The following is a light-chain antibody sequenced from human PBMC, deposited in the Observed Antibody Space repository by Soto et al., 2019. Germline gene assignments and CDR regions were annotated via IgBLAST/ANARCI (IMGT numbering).Light chain of an antibody. V-gene: IGLV1-44*01. CDR1: TSNIGSNA. CDR2: SND. J-gene: IGLJ2*01. CDR3: TAWDDRLNGRL. Sequence: QSVLTQPPSASGTPVPRVTFSCSGSTSNIGSNAVNWYQQLPGTAPKLLIYSNDRRPSGVPDRFSGSKSGTSASLAISGLQYEDEADYYCTAWDDRLNGRLFGGGTKLTVL.